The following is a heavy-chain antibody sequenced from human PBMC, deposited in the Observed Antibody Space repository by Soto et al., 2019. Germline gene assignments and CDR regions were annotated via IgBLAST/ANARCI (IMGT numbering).Heavy chain of an antibody. J-gene: IGHJ6*02. D-gene: IGHD6-6*01. CDR3: ARRDSGSSFYYGMDV. CDR1: GFTFSSYA. V-gene: IGHV3-30-3*01. CDR2: MSSDGSRK. Sequence: QVQLVESGGGVVQPGRSLRLSCAASGFTFSSYAMHWVRQAPGKGLEWVAVMSSDGSRKYYSDSVKGRITISRDNSKNTLYVEMNTLRAEDTAVYYCARRDSGSSFYYGMDVWGQGTTVTVSS.